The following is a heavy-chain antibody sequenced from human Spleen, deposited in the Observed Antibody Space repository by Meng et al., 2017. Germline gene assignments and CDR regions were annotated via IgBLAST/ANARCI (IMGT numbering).Heavy chain of an antibody. CDR1: GFTFSNYG. CDR3: ARDYDSTLDD. Sequence: GESLKISCAASGFTFSNYGMNWVRQAPGKGLEWVSFISSSSSYIYYADSLKGRFTISRDNSKSTLSLQMNSLRAEDTAVYYCARDYDSTLDDWGQGTLVTVSS. D-gene: IGHD3-22*01. CDR2: ISSSSSYI. V-gene: IGHV3-21*01. J-gene: IGHJ4*02.